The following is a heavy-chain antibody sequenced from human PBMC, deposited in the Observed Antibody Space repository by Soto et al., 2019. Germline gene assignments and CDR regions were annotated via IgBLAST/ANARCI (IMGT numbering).Heavy chain of an antibody. Sequence: EVQLLESGGGLVQPGGSLRLSCAASGFTFNNYAMSWVRQAPGKGLEWVSAISGGGDTTSYAASVKVRFTVSRDGSKNTLYLQMNSLRAEDTAVYYCAKGRGGSGSLTPRVDFWGQGTLVTVSS. D-gene: IGHD3-10*01. V-gene: IGHV3-23*01. J-gene: IGHJ4*02. CDR3: AKGRGGSGSLTPRVDF. CDR2: ISGGGDTT. CDR1: GFTFNNYA.